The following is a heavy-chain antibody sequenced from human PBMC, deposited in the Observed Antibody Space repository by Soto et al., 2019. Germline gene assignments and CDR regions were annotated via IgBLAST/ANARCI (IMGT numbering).Heavy chain of an antibody. CDR2: ITSTSTYI. D-gene: IGHD3-22*01. V-gene: IGHV3-21*01. Sequence: LXLSCTASGLTFSSYIMNWVRQAPGKGLEWVSSITSTSTYIYYVDSVKGRFTISRDNAKNSLYLQMSSLRAEDTAVYYLARDRDYYESSGYYSIDYWGQGTLVTASS. CDR1: GLTFSSYI. J-gene: IGHJ4*02. CDR3: ARDRDYYESSGYYSIDY.